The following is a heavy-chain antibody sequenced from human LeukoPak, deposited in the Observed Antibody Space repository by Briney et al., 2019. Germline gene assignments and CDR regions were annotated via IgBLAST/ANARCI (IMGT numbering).Heavy chain of an antibody. Sequence: GGSLRLSSAASGFALDDYAIHELRQAPGKVPEWVSLIHKDATTHYAESVKGRFAISRDNNKKSLYLQINSLTTEDTALYYCAKTRRSGTEYADSAGWSQGTLVTVSS. V-gene: IGHV3-43*02. CDR3: AKTRRSGTEYADSAG. J-gene: IGHJ4*02. CDR1: GFALDDYA. D-gene: IGHD4-17*01. CDR2: IHKDATT.